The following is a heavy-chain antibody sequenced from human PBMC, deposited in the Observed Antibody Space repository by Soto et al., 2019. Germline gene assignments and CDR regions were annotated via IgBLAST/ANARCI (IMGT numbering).Heavy chain of an antibody. CDR2: IRPYSGNT. Sequence: QVQLVQSGDEVRKPGSSVKVSCKASGYIFVNYGIAWVRQAPGQGLEWMGWIRPYSGNTHYASKVQGRLTMTTDTSTITAYMDLGSLTSDDTAVYYCAMVDKFVTPTPQDVWGQGTTVTVSS. J-gene: IGHJ6*02. CDR3: AMVDKFVTPTPQDV. D-gene: IGHD3-16*02. V-gene: IGHV1-18*01. CDR1: GYIFVNYG.